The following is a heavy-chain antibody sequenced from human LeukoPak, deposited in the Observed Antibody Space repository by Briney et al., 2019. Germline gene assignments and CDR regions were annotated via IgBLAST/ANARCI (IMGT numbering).Heavy chain of an antibody. V-gene: IGHV4-59*01. J-gene: IGHJ4*02. CDR2: IYYSGST. CDR1: GGSLSSYY. Sequence: SETLSLTCTVSGGSLSSYYWSWIRQPPGKGLGWIGYIYYSGSTNYNPSLKSRVTISVDTSKNQFSLKLSSVTAADTAVYYCARDRGSYYTHFDYWGQGTLVTVSS. CDR3: ARDRGSYYTHFDY. D-gene: IGHD1-26*01.